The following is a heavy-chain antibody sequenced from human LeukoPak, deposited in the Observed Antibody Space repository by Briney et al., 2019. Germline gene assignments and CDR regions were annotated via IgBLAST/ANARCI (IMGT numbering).Heavy chain of an antibody. J-gene: IGHJ2*01. V-gene: IGHV4-59*01. CDR1: SASISSSY. D-gene: IGHD4-17*01. CDR2: IHYSGTT. CDR3: ARTVLGWYCDL. Sequence: PSETLFLTCTVSSASISSSYWSWIRQPPGKGPEWMGYIHYSGTTNYSPSLKSRVTISLDTSKNQFSLKLDSVTAADAAVYFCARTVLGWYCDLWRRGPLVTVSS.